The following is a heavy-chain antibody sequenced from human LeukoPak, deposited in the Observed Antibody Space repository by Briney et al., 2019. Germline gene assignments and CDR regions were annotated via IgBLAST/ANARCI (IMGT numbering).Heavy chain of an antibody. J-gene: IGHJ4*02. CDR2: IWYDGSEK. D-gene: IGHD3-10*01. V-gene: IGHV3-33*01. CDR3: ARITTDY. Sequence: GRSLRLSCAASGFTFSTYAMYWVRQVPGKGLEWVAIIWYDGSEKYYADSVKGRFTISRDNSKNTLYLQMNSLRAEDTAVYYCARITTDYWGQGTLVTVSS. CDR1: GFTFSTYA.